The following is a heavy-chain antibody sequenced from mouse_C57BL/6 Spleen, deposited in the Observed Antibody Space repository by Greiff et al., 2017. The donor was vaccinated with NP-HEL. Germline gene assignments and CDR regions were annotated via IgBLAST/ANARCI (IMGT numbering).Heavy chain of an antibody. CDR3: ASSLTAAWFAY. Sequence: QVQLQQPGAELVMPGASVKLSCKASGYTFTSYWMHWVKQRPGQGLEWIGEIDPSDSYTNYNQKFKGKSTLTVDKSSSTAYMQLSSLTSEDSAVYYCASSLTAAWFAYWGQGTLVTVSA. J-gene: IGHJ3*01. CDR1: GYTFTSYW. CDR2: IDPSDSYT. V-gene: IGHV1-69*01. D-gene: IGHD4-1*01.